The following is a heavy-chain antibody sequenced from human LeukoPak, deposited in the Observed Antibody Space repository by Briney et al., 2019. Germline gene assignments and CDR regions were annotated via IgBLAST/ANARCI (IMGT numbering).Heavy chain of an antibody. CDR2: ISYDGSNK. D-gene: IGHD6-25*01. CDR1: GFTFSSYG. V-gene: IGHV3-30*18. Sequence: PGRSLRLSCAASGFTFSSYGMHWVRQAPGKGLEWVAVISYDGSNKYYADSVKGRFTISRDNSKNTLYLQTNSLRAEDTAVYYCAKDLQRTLYYYYGMDVWGQGTTVTVSS. J-gene: IGHJ6*02. CDR3: AKDLQRTLYYYYGMDV.